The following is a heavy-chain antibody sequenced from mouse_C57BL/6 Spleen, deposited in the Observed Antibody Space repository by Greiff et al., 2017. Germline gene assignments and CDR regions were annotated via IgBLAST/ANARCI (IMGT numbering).Heavy chain of an antibody. Sequence: QTPVHGLEWIGAIDPETGGTAYNQKFKGKAILTADKSSSTAYMELRSLTSEDSAVYYCTRSPSHDGYYEYFDVWGTGTTVTVSS. J-gene: IGHJ1*03. V-gene: IGHV1-15*01. CDR3: TRSPSHDGYYEYFDV. D-gene: IGHD2-3*01. CDR2: IDPETGGT.